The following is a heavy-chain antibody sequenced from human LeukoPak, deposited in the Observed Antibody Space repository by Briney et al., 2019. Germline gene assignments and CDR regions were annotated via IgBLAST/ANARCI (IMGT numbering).Heavy chain of an antibody. V-gene: IGHV1-18*01. Sequence: GASVKVSCKASGYTFTSYGISWVRQAPGQGLEWMGWISAYNGNTNYAQKLQGRVTMTTDTSTSTAYMELRSLRSDDTAVYYCARVRGYESTSTFDDWGQGTLVTVSS. J-gene: IGHJ4*02. CDR2: ISAYNGNT. D-gene: IGHD5-12*01. CDR1: GYTFTSYG. CDR3: ARVRGYESTSTFDD.